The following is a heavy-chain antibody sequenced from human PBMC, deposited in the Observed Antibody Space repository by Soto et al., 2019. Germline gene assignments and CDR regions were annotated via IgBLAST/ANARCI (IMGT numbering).Heavy chain of an antibody. J-gene: IGHJ4*02. D-gene: IGHD6-6*01. V-gene: IGHV4-34*01. CDR3: ARGLRIAARPPRGYFDY. CDR1: GGSFSGYY. CDR2: INHSGST. Sequence: SETLSLTCAVYGGSFSGYYWSWIRQPPGKGLEWIGEINHSGSTNYNPSLKSRVTISVDTSKNQFSLKLSSVTAADTAVYYCARGLRIAARPPRGYFDYWGQGTLVTVS.